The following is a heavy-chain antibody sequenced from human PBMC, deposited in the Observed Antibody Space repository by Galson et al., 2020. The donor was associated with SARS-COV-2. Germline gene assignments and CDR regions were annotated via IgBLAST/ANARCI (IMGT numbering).Heavy chain of an antibody. J-gene: IGHJ2*01. CDR3: ARGPSGYSSASSPDGGNWYFDL. D-gene: IGHD6-19*01. Sequence: ASVKVSCKASGYTFTGYSMHWVRQAPGQGLEWMGWINPISGGTNYAQRFQGRVTMTTDTSISTASMELSRLTSDDTALYYCARGPSGYSSASSPDGGNWYFDLWGRGTLVTVSS. V-gene: IGHV1-2*02. CDR1: GYTFTGYS. CDR2: INPISGGT.